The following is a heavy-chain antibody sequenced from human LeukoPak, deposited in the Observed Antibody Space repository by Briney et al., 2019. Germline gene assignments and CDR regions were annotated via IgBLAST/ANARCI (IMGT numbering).Heavy chain of an antibody. CDR1: GFTFSSYG. Sequence: GGSLRLSCAASGFTFSSYGMHWVRQAPGKGLEWVAFVRYDGSDKYYADSVKGRFTISRDNSKNTLYLQMNSLRAEDTAVYYCAKDGAMLQADGAENVDYWGQGTLVTVSS. J-gene: IGHJ4*02. V-gene: IGHV3-30*02. D-gene: IGHD2-2*01. CDR2: VRYDGSDK. CDR3: AKDGAMLQADGAENVDY.